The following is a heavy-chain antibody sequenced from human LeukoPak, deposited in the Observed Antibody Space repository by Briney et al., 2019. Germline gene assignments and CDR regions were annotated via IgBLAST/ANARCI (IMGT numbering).Heavy chain of an antibody. CDR2: IKEDGSEK. CDR1: GFTFRNYR. CDR3: ASGRQLGY. J-gene: IGHJ4*02. D-gene: IGHD6-13*01. Sequence: GGSLRLSCAASGFTFRNYRMSWLRQAPGKGLEWVANIKEDGSEKYYVDSVKGRFTISRDNARNSLYLQMNSLRAEDTAVYYCASGRQLGYWGQGTLVTVSS. V-gene: IGHV3-7*01.